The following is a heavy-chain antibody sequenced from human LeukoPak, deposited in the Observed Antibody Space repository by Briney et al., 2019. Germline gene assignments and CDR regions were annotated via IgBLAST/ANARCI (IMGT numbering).Heavy chain of an antibody. V-gene: IGHV3-15*01. CDR3: TAFGTTGTNDAFDI. CDR1: GFTFSNAW. Sequence: GESLGLSCAASGFTFSNAWMSWVRQAPGKGLVWVARIKSKTDGGTTDDAAPVKGRFTISRDDSKNTLYLQMNSLKTEDTAVYYCTAFGTTGTNDAFDIWGQGTMVTVSS. D-gene: IGHD1-1*01. CDR2: IKSKTDGGTT. J-gene: IGHJ3*02.